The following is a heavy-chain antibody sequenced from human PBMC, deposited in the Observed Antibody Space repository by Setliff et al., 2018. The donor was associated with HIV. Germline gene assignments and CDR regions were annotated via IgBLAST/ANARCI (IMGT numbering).Heavy chain of an antibody. CDR2: INHSGTP. D-gene: IGHD2-8*02. CDR1: GGSFSGYY. CDR3: ARRGMWSYETGGNPTATFDY. Sequence: KSSETLSLTCAVYGGSFSGYYWSWIRQPPGKGLDWIGEINHSGTPYYNPSLKNRVTISVDTSKNQFSLKLSSVTAADTAVYYCARRGMWSYETGGNPTATFDYWGQGVLVTVSS. V-gene: IGHV4-34*01. J-gene: IGHJ4*02.